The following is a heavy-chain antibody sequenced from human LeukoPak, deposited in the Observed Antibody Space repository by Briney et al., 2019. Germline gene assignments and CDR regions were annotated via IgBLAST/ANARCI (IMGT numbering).Heavy chain of an antibody. Sequence: GGSLRLSCAASGFTFSSYSMNWVRQAPGKGLEWVSAISGSGGSTYYADSVRGRFTISRDNSKNTLYLQMNSLRAEDTAVYYCAKAGIVVVITTFYFDYWGQGTLVTVSS. D-gene: IGHD3-22*01. J-gene: IGHJ4*02. CDR2: ISGSGGST. CDR1: GFTFSSYS. V-gene: IGHV3-23*01. CDR3: AKAGIVVVITTFYFDY.